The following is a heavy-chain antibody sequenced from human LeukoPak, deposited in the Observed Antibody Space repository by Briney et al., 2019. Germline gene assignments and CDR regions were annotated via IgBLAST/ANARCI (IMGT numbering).Heavy chain of an antibody. CDR1: GGSISNSF. J-gene: IGHJ4*02. Sequence: PSETLSLTCTVSGGSISNSFWSWIRQPAGKGREWLGRIYTSGRTNYNPSLKSRVTISLDTSKQQISLKLTSVTAADTAVYYCARAPAGCGGTCAFDYWGQGALVTVSS. CDR2: IYTSGRT. CDR3: ARAPAGCGGTCAFDY. V-gene: IGHV4-4*07. D-gene: IGHD2-15*01.